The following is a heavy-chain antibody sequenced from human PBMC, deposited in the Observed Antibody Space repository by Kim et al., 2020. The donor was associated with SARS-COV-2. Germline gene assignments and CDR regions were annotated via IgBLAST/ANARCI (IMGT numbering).Heavy chain of an antibody. CDR3: ARGRSSGYLGDY. J-gene: IGHJ4*02. Sequence: YYVDSVKGRFTISRDNAKNSLYLQMSSLRAEDTAVYYCARGRSSGYLGDYWGQGTLVTVSS. D-gene: IGHD6-19*01. V-gene: IGHV3-7*03.